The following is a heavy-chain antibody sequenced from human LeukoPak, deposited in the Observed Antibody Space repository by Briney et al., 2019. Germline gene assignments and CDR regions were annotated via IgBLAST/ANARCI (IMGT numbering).Heavy chain of an antibody. CDR2: IYYSGST. Sequence: SETLSLTCTVSGGSISSSSYYWGWIRQPPGKGLEWIGSIYYSGSTYCNPSLKSRVTISVDTSKNQFSLKLSSVTAADTAVYYCARLDASTTSGSSYFDYWGQGTLVTVSS. CDR1: GGSISSSSYY. CDR3: ARLDASTTSGSSYFDY. J-gene: IGHJ4*02. D-gene: IGHD1-26*01. V-gene: IGHV4-39*01.